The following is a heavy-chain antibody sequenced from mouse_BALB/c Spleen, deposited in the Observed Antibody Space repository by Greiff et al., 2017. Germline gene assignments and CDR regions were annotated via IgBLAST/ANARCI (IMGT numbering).Heavy chain of an antibody. V-gene: IGHV5-4*02. J-gene: IGHJ2*01. CDR1: GFTFSDYY. Sequence: EVKLVESGGGLVKPGGSLKLSCAVSGFTFSDYYMYWVRQTPEKRLEWVATISDGGSYTYYPDSVKGRFTISRDNAKNNLYLQMSSLKSEDTAMYYCARGGRWDYFDYWGQGTTLTVSS. D-gene: IGHD4-1*01. CDR2: ISDGGSYT. CDR3: ARGGRWDYFDY.